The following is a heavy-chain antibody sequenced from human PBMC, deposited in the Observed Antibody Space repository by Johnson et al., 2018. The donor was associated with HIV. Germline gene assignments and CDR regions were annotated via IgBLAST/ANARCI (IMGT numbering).Heavy chain of an antibody. CDR1: GFTFSSYP. V-gene: IGHV3-30*04. CDR3: AKEGGIRRVAWELRAYSFDI. J-gene: IGHJ3*02. CDR2: ISYDGSNK. D-gene: IGHD1-26*01. Sequence: QVQLVESGGGVVQPGRSLRLSCSASGFTFSSYPMHWVRQAPGKGLEWVAIISYDGSNKYYADSVEGRFTISRVNSKNTLYLQMNSLTPEDTAVYYCAKEGGIRRVAWELRAYSFDIWGQGTMVTVSS.